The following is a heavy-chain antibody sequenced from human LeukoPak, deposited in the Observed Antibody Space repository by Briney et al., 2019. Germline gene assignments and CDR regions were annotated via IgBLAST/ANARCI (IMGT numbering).Heavy chain of an antibody. D-gene: IGHD3-22*01. J-gene: IGHJ5*02. V-gene: IGHV1-8*01. CDR2: INPNSGNT. CDR1: GYTFTSYD. Sequence: GSVKVSCKASGYTFTSYDINLVRQATGQGLELMGWINPNSGNTRYAQQFQGRVTMTRNTSISTAYMELRSLRSDDTAVYYCARGLYYDSTGYSSQRFDPWGQGTLVTVSS. CDR3: ARGLYYDSTGYSSQRFDP.